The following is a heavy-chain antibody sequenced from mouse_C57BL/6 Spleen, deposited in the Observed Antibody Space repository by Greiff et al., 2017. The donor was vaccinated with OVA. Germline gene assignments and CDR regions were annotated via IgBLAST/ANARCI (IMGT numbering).Heavy chain of an antibody. CDR3: ARLDYSYDGNYFDY. Sequence: QVQLQQSGAELVKPGASVKMSCKASGYTFTSYWITWVKQRPGQGLEWIGDIYPGSGSTNYHEKFKSKATLTVDTSSSTAYMQLSSLTSEDSAVYYCARLDYSYDGNYFDYWGQGTTLTVSS. CDR1: GYTFTSYW. V-gene: IGHV1-55*01. J-gene: IGHJ2*01. D-gene: IGHD2-12*01. CDR2: IYPGSGST.